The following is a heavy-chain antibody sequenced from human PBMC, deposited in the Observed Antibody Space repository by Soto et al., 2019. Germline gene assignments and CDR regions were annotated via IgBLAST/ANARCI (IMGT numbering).Heavy chain of an antibody. J-gene: IGHJ6*03. CDR3: ARGHVNFGYYYMDV. Sequence: SETLSLTCTVAGGSISSSSYYWGWIRQPPGKGLEWIGSIYYSGSTYYNPSLKSRVTISVDTSKNQFSLKLSSVTAADTAVYYCARGHVNFGYYYMDVWGKGTTVTVSS. CDR1: GGSISSSSYY. CDR2: IYYSGST. D-gene: IGHD3-10*01. V-gene: IGHV4-39*01.